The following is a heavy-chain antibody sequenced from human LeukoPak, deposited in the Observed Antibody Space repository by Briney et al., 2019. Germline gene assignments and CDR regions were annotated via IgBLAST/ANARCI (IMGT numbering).Heavy chain of an antibody. J-gene: IGHJ4*02. D-gene: IGHD3-10*01. Sequence: GGSLRLSCAASGFTFSSYGMHWVRQAPGKGLEWVAVISYDESNKWYADSVKGRFTISRDNSKNTMYLQMSSLRPEDTAVYYCAKDPHGVVDYHGSGSFDYWGQGTLVTVSS. CDR2: ISYDESNK. CDR1: GFTFSSYG. V-gene: IGHV3-30*18. CDR3: AKDPHGVVDYHGSGSFDY.